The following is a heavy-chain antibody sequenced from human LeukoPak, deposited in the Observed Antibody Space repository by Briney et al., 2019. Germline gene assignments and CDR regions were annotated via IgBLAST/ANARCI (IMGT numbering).Heavy chain of an antibody. CDR2: IRYDGSNK. D-gene: IGHD3-10*01. Sequence: GGCLRLSCAASGCTVSSYGIHWVRQAPGRGLGWVAFIRYDGSNKYYADSVTGRFTISRDNSKNTLYLQMNSLRAEDTAVYYCAKEETMVRGVIQRWFDPWGQGTLVTVSS. J-gene: IGHJ5*02. V-gene: IGHV3-30*02. CDR1: GCTVSSYG. CDR3: AKEETMVRGVIQRWFDP.